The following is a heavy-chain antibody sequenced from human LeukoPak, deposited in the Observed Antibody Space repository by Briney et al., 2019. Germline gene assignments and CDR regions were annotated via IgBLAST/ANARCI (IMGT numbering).Heavy chain of an antibody. D-gene: IGHD3-22*01. V-gene: IGHV4-39*07. CDR2: IYHSGST. CDR1: GGSISSSSYY. Sequence: PSETLSLTCTVSGGSISSSSYYWGWIRQPPGKGLEWIGSIYHSGSTYYNPSLKSRVTISVDTSKNQLSLNLNSVTAADTAVYFCARDEGSAYPFDYWGQGTLVTVSS. CDR3: ARDEGSAYPFDY. J-gene: IGHJ4*02.